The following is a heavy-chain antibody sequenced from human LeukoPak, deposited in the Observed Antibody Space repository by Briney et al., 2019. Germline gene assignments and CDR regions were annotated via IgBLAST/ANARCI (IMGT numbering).Heavy chain of an antibody. J-gene: IGHJ6*03. CDR1: GGSISSYY. CDR3: ARLSVIVGAALEYYYYYMDV. CDR2: IYYSGST. D-gene: IGHD1-26*01. V-gene: IGHV4-59*05. Sequence: SETLSFTCTVSGGSISSYYWSWIRQPPGKGLEWIGSIYYSGSTYYNPSLTSRVTISVDTSKNQFSLKLSSVTAADTAVYYCARLSVIVGAALEYYYYYMDVWGRGTTVTVSS.